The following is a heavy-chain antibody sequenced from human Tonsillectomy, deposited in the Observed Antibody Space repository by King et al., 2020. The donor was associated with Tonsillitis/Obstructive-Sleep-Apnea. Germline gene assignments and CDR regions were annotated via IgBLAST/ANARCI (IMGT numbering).Heavy chain of an antibody. D-gene: IGHD2-2*01. CDR2: FIPLFGTA. V-gene: IGHV1-69*01. CDR3: ARGYCGGTSCYLAY. CDR1: GGTFSSYV. Sequence: QLVQSGAEVKKPGSSVKVSCKTSGGTFSSYVISWVRQAPGHGLEWMGGFIPLFGTANYAQKFQGRVTITADESTTTAYLDLSSLRYEDTAVYYCARGYCGGTSCYLAYWGQGTLVTVSS. J-gene: IGHJ4*02.